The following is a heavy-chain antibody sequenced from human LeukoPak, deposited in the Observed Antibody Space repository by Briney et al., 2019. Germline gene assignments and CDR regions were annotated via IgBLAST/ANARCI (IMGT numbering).Heavy chain of an antibody. CDR3: ARLWGGVTTFDY. CDR1: GFSLSAFW. CDR2: VNQDGTVK. Sequence: GGSLRLSCAASGFSLSAFWMSWVRQAPGKGLEWVASVNQDGTVKHYVDSVKGRFTVSRDNAENSLYLKTNSLRVDDTALYYCARLWGGVTTFDYWGQGTLVTVSS. D-gene: IGHD3-16*01. J-gene: IGHJ4*02. V-gene: IGHV3-7*01.